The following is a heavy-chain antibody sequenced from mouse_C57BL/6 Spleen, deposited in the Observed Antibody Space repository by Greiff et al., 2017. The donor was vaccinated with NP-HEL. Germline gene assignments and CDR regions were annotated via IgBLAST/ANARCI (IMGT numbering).Heavy chain of an antibody. V-gene: IGHV1-42*01. CDR1: GYSFTGYY. Sequence: EVKLLESGPELVKPGASVKISCKASGYSFTGYYMNWVKQSPEKSLEWIGEINPSTGGTTYNQKFKAKATLTVDKSSSTAYMQLKSLTSEDSAVYYCARSRGSFAYGGQGTLVTVSA. J-gene: IGHJ3*01. CDR3: ARSRGSFAY. CDR2: INPSTGGT.